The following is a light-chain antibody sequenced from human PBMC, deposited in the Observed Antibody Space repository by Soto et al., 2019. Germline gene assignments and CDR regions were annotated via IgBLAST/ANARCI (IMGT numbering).Light chain of an antibody. CDR3: QQYHNWPPNS. V-gene: IGKV3-15*01. CDR2: GAS. CDR1: QSVSSN. Sequence: EIVMTQSPATLSVSPGERATLSCRASQSVSSNLGWYQQKPGQAPRLLIYGASTRATGIPARFSGSGSGTEFTLTISSLPSEDFAVYYCQQYHNWPPNSFGQGTRLASK. J-gene: IGKJ5*01.